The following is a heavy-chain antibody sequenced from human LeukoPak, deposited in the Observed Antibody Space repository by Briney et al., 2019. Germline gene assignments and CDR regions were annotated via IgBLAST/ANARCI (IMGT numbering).Heavy chain of an antibody. CDR1: GFTFSSYG. Sequence: GGSLRLSCAGSGFTFSSYGMHWVRQAPGKGLEWVAVIWYDGSTKYYADSVKGRFTISRDNSKNTLYLQMNSLRAEDTAVYYCARVDPAAYYYGMDVWGQGTTVTVSS. CDR2: IWYDGSTK. J-gene: IGHJ6*02. V-gene: IGHV3-33*01. CDR3: ARVDPAAYYYGMDV.